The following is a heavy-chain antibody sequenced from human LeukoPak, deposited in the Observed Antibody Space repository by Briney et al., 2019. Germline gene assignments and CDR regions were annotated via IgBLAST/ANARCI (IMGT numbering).Heavy chain of an antibody. V-gene: IGHV3-9*01. CDR1: GFTFDDYA. D-gene: IGHD1-20*01. Sequence: GGSLRLSCAASGFTFDDYAMHWVRQAPGKGLEWVSGISWNSGSIGYADSVKGRFTISRDNAKNSLYLQMNSLRAEDTALYYCAKDLTGTEGSSFDYWGQGTLVT. J-gene: IGHJ4*02. CDR2: ISWNSGSI. CDR3: AKDLTGTEGSSFDY.